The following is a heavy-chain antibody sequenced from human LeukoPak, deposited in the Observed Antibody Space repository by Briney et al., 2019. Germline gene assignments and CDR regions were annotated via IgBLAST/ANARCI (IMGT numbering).Heavy chain of an antibody. D-gene: IGHD5-12*01. CDR2: ISGSGGIT. V-gene: IGHV3-23*01. Sequence: PGGSLRLSCATYGFTFSSYAMTSVRQAPGKGLEWVSVISGSGGITYYADSVKGRFTTSRDNSKNTLYLQMNSLRAEDTAVYYFAVKRGGYAPFDYWGQGTLVTVSS. J-gene: IGHJ4*02. CDR1: GFTFSSYA. CDR3: AVKRGGYAPFDY.